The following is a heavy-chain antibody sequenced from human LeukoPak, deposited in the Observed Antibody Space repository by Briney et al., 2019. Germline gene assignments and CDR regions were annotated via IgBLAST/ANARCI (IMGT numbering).Heavy chain of an antibody. J-gene: IGHJ6*02. D-gene: IGHD4-17*01. CDR2: IGTSSTTI. V-gene: IGHV3-48*01. Sequence: GGSLRLSCAASGFTFSSYTMNWVRQPPGKGLEWVSNIGTSSTTIYYADSVKGRFTISRDNAKNSLYLQMNSLRAEDTAVYYCARDHDYGDHSEYYGMDVWGQGTTVTVSS. CDR3: ARDHDYGDHSEYYGMDV. CDR1: GFTFSSYT.